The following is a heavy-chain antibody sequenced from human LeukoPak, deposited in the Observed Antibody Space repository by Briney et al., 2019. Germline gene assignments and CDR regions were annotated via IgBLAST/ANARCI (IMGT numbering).Heavy chain of an antibody. CDR2: IIPILDIA. D-gene: IGHD1-26*01. CDR1: GGTFSGHT. V-gene: IGHV1-69*02. CDR3: ARGGHLSTGAYFDY. J-gene: IGHJ4*02. Sequence: SVKVSCKASGGTFSGHTFSWVRQDPGQGLEWMGRIIPILDIANYAQKFQGRVTITADKSTSTAYMDLSSLTSDDTAVYYCARGGHLSTGAYFDYWGQGPLVTIAS.